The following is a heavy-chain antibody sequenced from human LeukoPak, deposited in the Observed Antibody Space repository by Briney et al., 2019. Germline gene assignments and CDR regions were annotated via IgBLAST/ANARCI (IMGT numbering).Heavy chain of an antibody. Sequence: GGSLRLSCAASGFTFSSYAMSWVRQAPGKGLQWVSAISGSGSSTYYADSVKGRFTISRDTYKNTLYLQMNSLRVEDTAVYYCAKDQVVHSSCWLFDYWGQGTLVTVSS. V-gene: IGHV3-23*01. J-gene: IGHJ4*02. D-gene: IGHD6-19*01. CDR3: AKDQVVHSSCWLFDY. CDR2: ISGSGSST. CDR1: GFTFSSYA.